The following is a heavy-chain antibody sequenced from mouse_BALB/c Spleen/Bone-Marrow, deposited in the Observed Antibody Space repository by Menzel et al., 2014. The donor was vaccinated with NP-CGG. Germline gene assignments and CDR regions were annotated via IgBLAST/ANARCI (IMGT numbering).Heavy chain of an antibody. Sequence: VQLKESGPELVKPGASVKMSCKASGYTFTSYIMHWVKQKPGQGLEWIGYINPYNDGTKYNEKFKGKATLTSDKSSSTAYVDLSSLTSEDSAVYYCARRWLPYAMDYWGQGTSVTVSS. CDR2: INPYNDGT. CDR1: GYTFTSYI. J-gene: IGHJ4*01. CDR3: ARRWLPYAMDY. D-gene: IGHD2-3*01. V-gene: IGHV1-14*01.